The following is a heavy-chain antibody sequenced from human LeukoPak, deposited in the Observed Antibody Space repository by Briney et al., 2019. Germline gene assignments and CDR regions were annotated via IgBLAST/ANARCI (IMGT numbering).Heavy chain of an antibody. CDR2: IIPILGIA. CDR1: GGTFSSYA. J-gene: IGHJ1*01. CDR3: ARVRYYYDSSGYDLPEYFQH. V-gene: IGHV1-69*04. Sequence: GASVKVSCKASGGTFSSYAISWVRQAPGQGLEWMGRIIPILGIANYAQKFQGRVTITADKSTSTAYMELSRLRSDDTAVYYCARVRYYYDSSGYDLPEYFQHWARAPWSPSPQ. D-gene: IGHD3-22*01.